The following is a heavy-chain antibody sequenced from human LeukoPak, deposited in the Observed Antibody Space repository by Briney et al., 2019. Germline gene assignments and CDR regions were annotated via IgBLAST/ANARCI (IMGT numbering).Heavy chain of an antibody. D-gene: IGHD5-12*01. V-gene: IGHV1-18*01. CDR3: ARAANSIVATKAGWFDP. Sequence: ASVNVSCKASGYTFTSYGISWVRQAPGQGLEWMGWISAYNGNTNYAQKLQGRVTMTTDTSTSTAYMELRSLRSDDTAVYYCARAANSIVATKAGWFDPWGQGTLVTVSS. CDR2: ISAYNGNT. CDR1: GYTFTSYG. J-gene: IGHJ5*02.